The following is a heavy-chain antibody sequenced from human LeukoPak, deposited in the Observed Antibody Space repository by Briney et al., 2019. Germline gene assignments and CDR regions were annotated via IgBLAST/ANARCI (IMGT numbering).Heavy chain of an antibody. D-gene: IGHD3-22*01. CDR2: ISSYSTYI. J-gene: IGHJ4*02. CDR3: ARDSFAGYDSSGYSSYDY. V-gene: IGHV3-21*01. Sequence: GGSLRLSCAASGFSFSDYSMNWVRQAPGKGLEWVSFISSYSTYIYYADSLKGRFTISRDNAKNSLYLQMNSLKAEDTAVYYCARDSFAGYDSSGYSSYDYWGQGTLVTVSS. CDR1: GFSFSDYS.